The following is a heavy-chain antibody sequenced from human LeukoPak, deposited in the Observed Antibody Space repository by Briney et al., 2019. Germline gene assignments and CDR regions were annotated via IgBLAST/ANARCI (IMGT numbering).Heavy chain of an antibody. CDR2: FYTSGST. V-gene: IGHV4-4*07. J-gene: IGHJ5*02. D-gene: IGHD2-2*01. CDR1: GGSISSYS. Sequence: SETLSLTCTVSGGSISSYSWSWIRQPAGKGLEWIGRFYTSGSTNYNPSLKSRVTMSVDASKNQFSLKLSSVTAADTAMYYCARDFACGSTNCGSWFDPWGQGTLVSVSS. CDR3: ARDFACGSTNCGSWFDP.